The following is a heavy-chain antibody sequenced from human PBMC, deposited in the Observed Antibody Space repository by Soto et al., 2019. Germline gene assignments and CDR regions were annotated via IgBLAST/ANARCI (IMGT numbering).Heavy chain of an antibody. V-gene: IGHV1-18*01. D-gene: IGHD3-16*01. CDR3: ARDKTLRHDAFDI. Sequence: ASVKVSCKXSGYTFTSYGINWVRQAPGQGLEWMGWISAYNGNTNYAQKLQGRVPMTTDTSTSTAYMELRSLRSDDTAVYYCARDKTLRHDAFDIWGQGTMVTVSS. J-gene: IGHJ3*02. CDR2: ISAYNGNT. CDR1: GYTFTSYG.